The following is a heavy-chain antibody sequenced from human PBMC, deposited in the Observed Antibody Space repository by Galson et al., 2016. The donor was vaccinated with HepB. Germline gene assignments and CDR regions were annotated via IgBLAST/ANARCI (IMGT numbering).Heavy chain of an antibody. J-gene: IGHJ4*02. D-gene: IGHD3-16*01. V-gene: IGHV3-48*03. CDR1: GPTFSNYE. CDR2: INGEASYI. CDR3: ARDYDGLGDGFDC. Sequence: SLRLSCAASGPTFSNYEMNWVRQAPGKGLEWLSYINGEASYILYADSVKGRFTVSRDNARNSLHLQMRSLRAEDTGFYYCARDYDGLGDGFDCWGQGIQVTVSS.